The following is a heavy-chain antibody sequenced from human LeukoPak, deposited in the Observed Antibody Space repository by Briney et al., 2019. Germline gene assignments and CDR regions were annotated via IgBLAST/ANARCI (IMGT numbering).Heavy chain of an antibody. D-gene: IGHD3-22*01. J-gene: IGHJ4*02. Sequence: SVKVSCKASGGTFSSYAISWVRQAPGQGLEWMGGIIPIFGTANYAQKFQGRVTITAAQSASTACMELSSLRSEDTAVYYCASFPNYYDSSGYYSLGYWGQGTLVTASS. CDR1: GGTFSSYA. V-gene: IGHV1-69*13. CDR3: ASFPNYYDSSGYYSLGY. CDR2: IIPIFGTA.